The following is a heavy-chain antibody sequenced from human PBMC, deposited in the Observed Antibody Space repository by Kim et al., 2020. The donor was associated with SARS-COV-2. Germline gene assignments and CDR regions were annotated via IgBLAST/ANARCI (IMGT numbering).Heavy chain of an antibody. J-gene: IGHJ6*02. D-gene: IGHD5-12*01. CDR3: TTSAYEDQYYYYGMDV. Sequence: PVKGRLTISRDDSKNTLYLQMNSLKTEDTAVYYCTTSAYEDQYYYYGMDVWGQGTTVTVSS. V-gene: IGHV3-15*01.